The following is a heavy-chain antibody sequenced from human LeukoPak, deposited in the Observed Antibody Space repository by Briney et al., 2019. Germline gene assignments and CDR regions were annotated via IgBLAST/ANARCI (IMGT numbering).Heavy chain of an antibody. J-gene: IGHJ4*02. V-gene: IGHV6-1*01. Sequence: SQTLSLTCGVTGDSFSSKSAAWNWIRQSPSRGLEWLGRTYYRSTWYNEFAVSVKSRIMINPDTSKNQFLLRLNSVTPEDTAIYYCARARDSSGYYGFDLWGQGTPVTVSS. CDR2: TYYRSTWYN. CDR1: GDSFSSKSAA. CDR3: ARARDSSGYYGFDL. D-gene: IGHD3-22*01.